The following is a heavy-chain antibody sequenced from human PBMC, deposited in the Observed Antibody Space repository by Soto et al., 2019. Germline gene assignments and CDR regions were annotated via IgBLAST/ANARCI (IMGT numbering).Heavy chain of an antibody. Sequence: GGSLRLSCAASGFTFSSYAMSWVRQAPGKGLEWVSAISGSGGSTYYADSVKGRFTISRDNSKNTLYLQMNSLRAEDTAVYYCAKVAAESIAAAGTFDYWGQGTLVTVSS. D-gene: IGHD6-13*01. CDR3: AKVAAESIAAAGTFDY. V-gene: IGHV3-23*01. CDR2: ISGSGGST. CDR1: GFTFSSYA. J-gene: IGHJ4*02.